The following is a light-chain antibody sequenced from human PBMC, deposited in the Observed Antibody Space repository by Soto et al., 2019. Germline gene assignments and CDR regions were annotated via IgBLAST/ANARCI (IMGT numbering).Light chain of an antibody. CDR2: GAS. CDR3: QQYSSSWT. Sequence: EIVLTQSPGTLSLSPWERATLSCRASQSVSSSYLAWYQQKPGQAPRLLIYGASSRATGVPDRFSGSGSGTDFTLTISRLEPEDFAVYYCQQYSSSWTFGQGTKVDI. J-gene: IGKJ1*01. CDR1: QSVSSSY. V-gene: IGKV3-20*01.